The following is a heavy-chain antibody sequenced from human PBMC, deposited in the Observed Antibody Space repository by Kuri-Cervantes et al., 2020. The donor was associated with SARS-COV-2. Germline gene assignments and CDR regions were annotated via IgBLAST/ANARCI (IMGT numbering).Heavy chain of an antibody. J-gene: IGHJ4*02. CDR3: ARREIAARRLFDY. D-gene: IGHD6-6*01. V-gene: IGHV4-59*05. Sequence: ESLKISCTVSGGSISSYYWSWIRQPPGKGLEWIGSIYYSGSTYYDPSLKSRVTKSVDTSKNQFSLKLSSVTAADTAVYYCARREIAARRLFDYWGQGTLVTVSS. CDR2: IYYSGST. CDR1: GGSISSYY.